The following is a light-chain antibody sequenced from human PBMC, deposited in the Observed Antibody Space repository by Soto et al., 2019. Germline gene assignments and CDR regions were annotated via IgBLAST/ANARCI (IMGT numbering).Light chain of an antibody. CDR1: QSISGY. CDR2: AAS. V-gene: IGKV1-39*01. Sequence: DVQMTQSPSSLSASVGDRVTITCRASQSISGYLYWYQQKPGRAPRLLIYAASILQSGVPSRFSGSGSGIDFTLTISSLQPEDFAVYYCQQSRSAPITFGIGTTVEIK. CDR3: QQSRSAPIT. J-gene: IGKJ4*01.